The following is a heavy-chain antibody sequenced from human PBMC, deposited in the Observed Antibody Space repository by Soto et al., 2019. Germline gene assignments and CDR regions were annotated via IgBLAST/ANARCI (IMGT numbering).Heavy chain of an antibody. D-gene: IGHD6-19*01. CDR1: GFTFSSYG. Sequence: QVQLVESGGGVVQPGRSLRLSCAASGFTFSSYGMHWVRQAPGKGLEWVAVISYDGSNKYYADSVKGRFTISRDNSKNTLYLQRNSLSAEETAVYYCAKDRCSSGWCTGYFQHWGQGTLVTVSS. CDR3: AKDRCSSGWCTGYFQH. CDR2: ISYDGSNK. J-gene: IGHJ1*01. V-gene: IGHV3-30*18.